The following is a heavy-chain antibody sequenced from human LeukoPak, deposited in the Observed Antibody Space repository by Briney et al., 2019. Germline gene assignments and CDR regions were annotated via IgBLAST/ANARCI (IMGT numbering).Heavy chain of an antibody. CDR1: GFSFSTYS. D-gene: IGHD3-22*01. V-gene: IGHV3-48*02. Sequence: GGSLRLSSAASGFSFSTYSMNWVRQAPGKGLEWVSSITGSSSTIYYADSVKGRFAISRDNARNSLYLQMNSLRDADTAVYYCARDVRYYYDSGGYYVRAFDIWGQGTMVTVSS. J-gene: IGHJ3*02. CDR2: ITGSSSTI. CDR3: ARDVRYYYDSGGYYVRAFDI.